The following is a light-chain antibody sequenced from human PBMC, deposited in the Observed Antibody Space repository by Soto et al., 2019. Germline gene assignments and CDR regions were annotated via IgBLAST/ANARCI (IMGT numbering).Light chain of an antibody. V-gene: IGLV1-40*01. CDR2: GNS. Sequence: QPVLTQPPSVSGAPGQRVTISCTGSSSNIGAGYDVHWYHQLPGTAPKLLIYGNSNRPSGVPDRFSGSKSGTSASLAITGLQAEDEADYYCQSYDSSLSGSVVFGGGTKLTVL. J-gene: IGLJ2*01. CDR3: QSYDSSLSGSVV. CDR1: SSNIGAGYD.